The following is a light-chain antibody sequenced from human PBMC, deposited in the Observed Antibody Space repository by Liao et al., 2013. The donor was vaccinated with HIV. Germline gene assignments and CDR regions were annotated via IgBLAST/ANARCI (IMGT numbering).Light chain of an antibody. V-gene: IGLV3-1*01. CDR1: KLGDKY. CDR3: QAWDSSIVV. CDR2: QDN. Sequence: SYELTQPPSVSVSPGQTAHITCSGDKLGDKYVCWYQQKPGQSPVLVIYQDNKRPFGIPERFSGSNSENTATLTISGTQAMDEADYYCQAWDSSIVVFGGGTKLTVL. J-gene: IGLJ2*01.